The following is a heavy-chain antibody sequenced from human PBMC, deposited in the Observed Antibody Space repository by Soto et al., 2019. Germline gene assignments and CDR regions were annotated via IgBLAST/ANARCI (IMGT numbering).Heavy chain of an antibody. V-gene: IGHV4-59*01. CDR1: GGSISSYY. J-gene: IGHJ6*02. CDR3: AREGTRAVPAATYRMDV. D-gene: IGHD2-2*01. CDR2: IYYSGST. Sequence: NPSETLSLTCTVSGGSISSYYWSWIRQPPGKGLEWIGYIYYSGSTNYNPSLKSRVTISVDTSKNQFSLNLSSVTAADTAVYYCAREGTRAVPAATYRMDVWGQGTTVTVYS.